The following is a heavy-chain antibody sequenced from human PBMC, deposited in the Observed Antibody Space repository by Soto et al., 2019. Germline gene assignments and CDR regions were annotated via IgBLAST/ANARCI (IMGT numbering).Heavy chain of an antibody. V-gene: IGHV3-21*06. CDR2: ISSNSNDK. Sequence: DVQLVESGGGLVKPGGSLRLSCAASGFTLKNYSMTWVRQAPGKGLEWVSSISSNSNDKYYADSLKVRFTISRDNAKNALYLQMSSLRAEDTAVDYSARARSTTWSGTTRGWFDPWGRGTLVTVAS. D-gene: IGHD2-2*01. J-gene: IGHJ5*02. CDR3: ARARSTTWSGTTRGWFDP. CDR1: GFTLKNYS.